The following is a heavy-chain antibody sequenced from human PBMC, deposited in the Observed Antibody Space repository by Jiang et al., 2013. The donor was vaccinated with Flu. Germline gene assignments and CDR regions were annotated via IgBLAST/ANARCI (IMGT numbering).Heavy chain of an antibody. D-gene: IGHD6-6*01. V-gene: IGHV4-59*01. Sequence: GPGLVKPSETLSLTCRISGGSFGTYFWGYIRRPPGKGLEWVGYIYKDGSAKYNPSLKSRVSMSLDTSKNHFSLRLTSVTAADTAVYYCARMSPEVSKYQTWGIGVWGPRDHGHRRL. CDR1: GGSFGTYF. CDR3: ARMSPEVSKYQTWGIGV. J-gene: IGHJ6*01. CDR2: IYKDGSA.